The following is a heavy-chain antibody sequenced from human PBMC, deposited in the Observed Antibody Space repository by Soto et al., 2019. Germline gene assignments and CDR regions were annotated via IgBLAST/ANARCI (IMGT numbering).Heavy chain of an antibody. CDR1: GGSISSGGYY. Sequence: QVQLQESGPGLVKPSQTLSLTCTVSGGSISSGGYYWSWIRQYPGKGLEWIGYIYYGGSTYYKPSLKSRVTISVDTSKNQFSLKMTSVTAADTAVYYCARAGDSRTDGFDIWGQGTTVSVSS. D-gene: IGHD3-22*01. V-gene: IGHV4-31*03. CDR3: ARAGDSRTDGFDI. J-gene: IGHJ3*02. CDR2: IYYGGST.